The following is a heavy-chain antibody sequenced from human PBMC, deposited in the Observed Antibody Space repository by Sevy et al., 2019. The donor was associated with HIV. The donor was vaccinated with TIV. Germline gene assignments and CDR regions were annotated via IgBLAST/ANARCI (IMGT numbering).Heavy chain of an antibody. V-gene: IGHV3-30*10. CDR2: ISDDGNNK. CDR1: GFIFNDYA. Sequence: GGSLRLSCAASGFIFNDYAMHWVRQAPGKGLEWVAVISDDGNNKYYTDSVEGRFTISRDNSKDTLYLQVNSLRAVDTAIYYCAREGAPHRNIRYCSGDNCYYNWFDPWGQGTLVTVSS. CDR3: AREGAPHRNIRYCSGDNCYYNWFDP. J-gene: IGHJ5*02. D-gene: IGHD2-15*01.